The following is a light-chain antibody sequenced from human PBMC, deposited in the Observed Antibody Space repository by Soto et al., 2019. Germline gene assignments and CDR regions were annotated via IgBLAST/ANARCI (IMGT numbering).Light chain of an antibody. CDR3: SSYAGSNIWV. V-gene: IGLV2-8*01. J-gene: IGLJ3*02. CDR1: SSDVGGDIY. CDR2: EVS. Sequence: QSALTQPPSASGSPGQSVAISCTGTSSDVGGDIYVSWYQQHPGKAPKLMIYEVSKRPSGVPDRFSGSKSGNTASLTVSGLQAEDEADYYCSSYAGSNIWVFGGGTKLTVL.